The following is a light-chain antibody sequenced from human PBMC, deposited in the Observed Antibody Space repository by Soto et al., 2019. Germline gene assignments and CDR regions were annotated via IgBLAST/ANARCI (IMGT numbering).Light chain of an antibody. CDR2: AAS. J-gene: IGKJ5*01. V-gene: IGKV1-9*01. CDR3: QQLNSYPIT. CDR1: QGISSY. Sequence: IQLTQYPSFLSSSVGDRVTITCLASQGISSYLAWYQQKPGKAPKLLIYAASTLQSGVPSRFSGSGSGTEFTLTISSLQPEDFATYYCQQLNSYPITFAQGTRLEIK.